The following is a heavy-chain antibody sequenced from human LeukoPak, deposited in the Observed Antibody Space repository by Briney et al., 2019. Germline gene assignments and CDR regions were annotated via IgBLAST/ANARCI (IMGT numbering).Heavy chain of an antibody. V-gene: IGHV3-23*01. CDR2: ISGTGGNT. J-gene: IGHJ4*02. D-gene: IGHD3-16*01. CDR3: AREGKGGFDY. Sequence: AGGSLRLSCAASGFTFSTYVMSWVRQAPGKGLEWVSTISGTGGNTYYAGSVKGRFTISRDNSKNTLYLQVNSLRAEDTAIFYCAREGKGGFDYWGQGTLVTVSS. CDR1: GFTFSTYV.